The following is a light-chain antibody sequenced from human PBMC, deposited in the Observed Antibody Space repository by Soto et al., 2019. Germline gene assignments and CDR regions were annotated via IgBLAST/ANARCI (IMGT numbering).Light chain of an antibody. CDR3: QQRSNWRGT. J-gene: IGKJ4*01. Sequence: ENVLTQSPAPLSLSPGERATLSCRASQSINKYLAWYQQKPGQAPRLLIYDASNRATGIPARFSGSGSGTDFTLTITSLEPEDFAVYYCQQRSNWRGTFGGGTKVDIK. V-gene: IGKV3-11*01. CDR1: QSINKY. CDR2: DAS.